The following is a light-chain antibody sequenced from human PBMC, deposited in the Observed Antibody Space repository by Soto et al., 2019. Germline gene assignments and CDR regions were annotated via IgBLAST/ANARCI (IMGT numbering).Light chain of an antibody. Sequence: EIVLTQSPGTLSLSPGERATLSCRASQTVSSSYLAWYQQKPGQAPRLLIYGASSRATGIPDRFSGSGSGTDFTLTISRLEPEDFAVYSCHQYGSLYNFGQGPKLEIK. CDR3: HQYGSLYN. CDR1: QTVSSSY. J-gene: IGKJ2*01. CDR2: GAS. V-gene: IGKV3-20*01.